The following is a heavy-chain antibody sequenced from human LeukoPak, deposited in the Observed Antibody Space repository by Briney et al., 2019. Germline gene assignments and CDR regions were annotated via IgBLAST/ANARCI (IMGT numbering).Heavy chain of an antibody. CDR1: GFTFGDYA. D-gene: IGHD1-20*01. CDR2: IRSKAYGGTT. Sequence: GSLRLSCTASGFTFGDYAMSWVRQAPGKGLEWVGFIRSKAYGGTTEYAASVKGRFTISRDDSKSIAYLQMNSLKTEDTAVYYCTREANWNPNWGEYWGQGTLVTVSS. J-gene: IGHJ4*02. V-gene: IGHV3-49*04. CDR3: TREANWNPNWGEY.